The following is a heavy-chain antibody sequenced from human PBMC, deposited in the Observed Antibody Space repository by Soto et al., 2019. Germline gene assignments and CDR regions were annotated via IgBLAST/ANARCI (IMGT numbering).Heavy chain of an antibody. J-gene: IGHJ4*02. V-gene: IGHV3-30-3*01. CDR3: AREYVTIFGVVPTYYFDY. CDR1: GFTFSSYA. Sequence: GGSLRLSCAASGFTFSSYAMHWVRQAPGKGLEWVAVISYDGSNKYYADSVKGRFTISRDNSKNTLYLQMNSLRAEDTAVYYCAREYVTIFGVVPTYYFDYWGQGTLVTVSS. D-gene: IGHD3-3*01. CDR2: ISYDGSNK.